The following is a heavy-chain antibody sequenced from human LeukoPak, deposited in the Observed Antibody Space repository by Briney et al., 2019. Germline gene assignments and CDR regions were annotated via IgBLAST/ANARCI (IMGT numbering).Heavy chain of an antibody. Sequence: GGSLRLSCVASGFTFSSYAMSWVRQAPGKGLEWVSAISGSGGSTYYADSVKGRFTISRDNSKNTLYLQMNSLRAEDTAVYYCAKSSYPLLWFGELYFDYWGQGTLVTVSS. CDR3: AKSSYPLLWFGELYFDY. V-gene: IGHV3-23*01. CDR2: ISGSGGST. CDR1: GFTFSSYA. J-gene: IGHJ4*02. D-gene: IGHD3-10*01.